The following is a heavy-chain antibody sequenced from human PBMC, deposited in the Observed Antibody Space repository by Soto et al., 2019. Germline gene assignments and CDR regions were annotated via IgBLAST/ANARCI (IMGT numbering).Heavy chain of an antibody. V-gene: IGHV4-61*01. D-gene: IGHD6-19*01. J-gene: IGHJ4*02. Sequence: SETLSLTCTVSGGSVNSDNFYWSWIRQPPGRGLEWIGYIYYSGSTYYNPSLKSRVTISVDTSKNQFSLKLSSVTAADTAVYYCARGTAVAGTPDYWGQGTLVTVS. CDR3: ARGTAVAGTPDY. CDR2: IYYSGST. CDR1: GGSVNSDNFY.